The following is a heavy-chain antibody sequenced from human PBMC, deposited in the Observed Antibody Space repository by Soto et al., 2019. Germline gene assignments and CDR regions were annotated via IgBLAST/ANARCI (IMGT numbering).Heavy chain of an antibody. D-gene: IGHD6-19*01. V-gene: IGHV4-39*01. CDR2: IYYSGST. CDR3: ARSGARVAGPSYYYYYGMDV. Sequence: SETLSLTCTVSGGSISSSSYYWGWIRQPPGKGLEWIGSIYYSGSTYYNPSLKSRVTISVDTSKNQFSLKLSSVTAADTAVYYCARSGARVAGPSYYYYYGMDVWGQGTTVT. CDR1: GGSISSSSYY. J-gene: IGHJ6*02.